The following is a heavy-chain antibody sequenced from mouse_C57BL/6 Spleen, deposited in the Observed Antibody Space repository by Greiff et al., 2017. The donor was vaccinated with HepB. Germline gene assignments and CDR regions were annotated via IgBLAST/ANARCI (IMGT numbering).Heavy chain of an antibody. J-gene: IGHJ1*03. V-gene: IGHV5-17*01. D-gene: IGHD1-1*01. CDR1: GFTFSDYG. CDR2: ISSGSSTI. CDR3: ARDYGSTNWYFDV. Sequence: EVQGVESGGGLVKPGGSLKLSCAASGFTFSDYGMHWVRQAPEKGLEWVAYISSGSSTIYYADTVKGRFTISSDNAKNTLFLQMTSLRSEDTAMYYCARDYGSTNWYFDVWGTGTTVTVSS.